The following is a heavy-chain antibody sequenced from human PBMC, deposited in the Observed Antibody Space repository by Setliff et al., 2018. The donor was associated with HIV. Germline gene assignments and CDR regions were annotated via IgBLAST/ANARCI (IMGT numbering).Heavy chain of an antibody. J-gene: IGHJ4*02. CDR1: GFIFNGYG. CDR3: AKDYYDFVWGSSLAY. D-gene: IGHD3-16*01. V-gene: IGHV3-21*04. CDR2: ITSSSGYM. Sequence: GGSLRLSCAVSGFIFNGYGMHWVRQAPGKGLEWVSSITSSSGYMYYADSVKGRFTISRDNSKNTLYLQMNSLRAEDTAVYYCAKDYYDFVWGSSLAYWGQGTLVTVSS.